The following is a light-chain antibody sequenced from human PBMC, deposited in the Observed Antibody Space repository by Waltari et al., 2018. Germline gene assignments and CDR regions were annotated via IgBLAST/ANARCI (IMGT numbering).Light chain of an antibody. CDR3: QQRFALFT. CDR2: DAS. CDR1: QYFSPY. J-gene: IGKJ3*01. V-gene: IGKV3-11*01. Sequence: EIVLTQSPATLSLSPGERATLSCRASQYFSPYLAWYQQNPGQAPRLLIYDASTRATGIPARFSGSGSGTDFTLTISSLEPEDFAVYYCQQRFALFTFGPGTKVDIK.